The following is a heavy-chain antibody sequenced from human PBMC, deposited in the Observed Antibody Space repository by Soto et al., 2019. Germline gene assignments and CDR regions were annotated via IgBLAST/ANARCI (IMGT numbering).Heavy chain of an antibody. D-gene: IGHD2-21*02. J-gene: IGHJ4*02. CDR3: ARSGLPFDY. CDR1: GFTFSSYA. CDR2: ISRNGGST. V-gene: IGHV3-64*01. Sequence: EVQLVESGGGLVQPGGSLRLSCAASGFTFSSYAMHWVRQAPGKGLEYVSGISRNGGSTYYANSVKGRFTISRDNSKSTLHLQVGRLRAEDMAVYYCARSGLPFDYWGQGTLVTVSS.